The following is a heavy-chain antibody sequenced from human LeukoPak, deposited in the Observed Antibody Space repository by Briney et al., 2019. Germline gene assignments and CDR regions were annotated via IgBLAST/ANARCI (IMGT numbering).Heavy chain of an antibody. D-gene: IGHD1-20*01. CDR2: IKEDGSEK. CDR1: GFTFSSYW. CDR3: ARDRSVDNWNDLTRFDY. V-gene: IGHV3-7*01. J-gene: IGHJ4*02. Sequence: GGSLRLSCAASGFTFSSYWMSWVRQAPGKGLEWVANIKEDGSEKYYVDSVKGRFTISRDNAKNSLYLQMNSLRAEDTAVYYCARDRSVDNWNDLTRFDYWGQGTLVTVSS.